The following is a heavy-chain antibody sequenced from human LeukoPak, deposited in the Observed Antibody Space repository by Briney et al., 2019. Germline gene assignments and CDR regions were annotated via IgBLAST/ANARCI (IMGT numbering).Heavy chain of an antibody. Sequence: GASVKVSCKASGYTFTGYYMHWVRQAPGQGLEWMGWINPNSGGTNYAQKFQGRVTMTRNTSISTAYMELRSLRSDDTAVYYCARDLFVGAPSNWFDPWGQGTLVTVSS. V-gene: IGHV1-2*02. J-gene: IGHJ5*02. CDR3: ARDLFVGAPSNWFDP. CDR1: GYTFTGYY. D-gene: IGHD1-26*01. CDR2: INPNSGGT.